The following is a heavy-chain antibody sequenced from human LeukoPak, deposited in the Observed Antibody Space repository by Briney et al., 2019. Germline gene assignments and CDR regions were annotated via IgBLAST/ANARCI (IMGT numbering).Heavy chain of an antibody. CDR3: ARGSRWTAFDI. Sequence: SETLPLTCAVYGGSFSGYYWSWIRQPPGKGLEWIGEINHSGSTNYNPSLKSRVTISVDTSKNQFSLKLSSVTAADTAVYYCARGSRWTAFDIWGQGTMVTVSS. CDR2: INHSGST. J-gene: IGHJ3*02. CDR1: GGSFSGYY. V-gene: IGHV4-34*01. D-gene: IGHD6-13*01.